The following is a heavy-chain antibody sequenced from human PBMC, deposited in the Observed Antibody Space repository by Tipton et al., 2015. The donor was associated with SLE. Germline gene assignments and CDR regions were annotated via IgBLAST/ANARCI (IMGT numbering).Heavy chain of an antibody. CDR2: INPSGGT. V-gene: IGHV4-34*01. CDR1: GGSFSDYY. D-gene: IGHD2-15*01. CDR3: ASRGAVAATAY. Sequence: TLSLTCAVYGGSFSDYYWSWIRQPPGKGLEWIGEINPSGGTNYNPSLKSRVTISVDTSKNQFSLKLNSVTAADTAVYYCASRGAVAATAYWGQGTLVTVSS. J-gene: IGHJ4*02.